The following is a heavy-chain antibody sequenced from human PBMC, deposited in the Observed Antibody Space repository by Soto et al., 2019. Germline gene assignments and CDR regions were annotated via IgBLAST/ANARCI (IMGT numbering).Heavy chain of an antibody. V-gene: IGHV5-51*01. Sequence: GEPLKICCKAAGYSFTTYWIGWVSQMPGKGLEWMGIIYPGDSDTRYSPSFQGQVTISADKSISTAYLQWSSLKASDTAMYYCARRLVPNCFDPWGQGTLVTVSS. J-gene: IGHJ5*02. CDR1: GYSFTTYW. CDR3: ARRLVPNCFDP. CDR2: IYPGDSDT.